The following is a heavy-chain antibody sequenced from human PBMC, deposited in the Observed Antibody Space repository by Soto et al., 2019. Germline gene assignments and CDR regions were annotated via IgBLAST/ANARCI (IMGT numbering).Heavy chain of an antibody. Sequence: GASVTVSCKASGGSYISYIFTWARQAPGQGLEWMGWISAYNGNTNYAQKLQGRVTLTTETSTSTAYMELRSLRSDDTAVYYCAGCSGGSCYPTDFDYWGQGTLVTVSS. D-gene: IGHD2-15*01. V-gene: IGHV1-18*01. CDR1: GGSYISYI. J-gene: IGHJ4*02. CDR2: ISAYNGNT. CDR3: AGCSGGSCYPTDFDY.